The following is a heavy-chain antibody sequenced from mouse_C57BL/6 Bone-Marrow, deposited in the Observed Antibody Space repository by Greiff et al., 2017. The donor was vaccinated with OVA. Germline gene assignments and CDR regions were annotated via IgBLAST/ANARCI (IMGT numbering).Heavy chain of an antibody. CDR2: ISDGGSYT. J-gene: IGHJ2*01. Sequence: EVHLVESGGGLVKPGGSLKLSCAASGFTFSSYAMSWVRQTPEKRLEWVATISDGGSYTYYPDNVKGRFTISRDTAKNNLYLQMSHLKSEDTAMYYCARAYYYGSSLPFYYWGQGTTLTVSS. V-gene: IGHV5-4*01. D-gene: IGHD1-1*01. CDR3: ARAYYYGSSLPFYY. CDR1: GFTFSSYA.